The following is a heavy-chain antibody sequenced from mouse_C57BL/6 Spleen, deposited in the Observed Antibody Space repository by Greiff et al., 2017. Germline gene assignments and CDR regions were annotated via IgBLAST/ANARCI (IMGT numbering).Heavy chain of an antibody. CDR1: GFSLTSYG. Sequence: VQLQQSGPGLVQPSQSLSITCTVSGFSLTSYGVHWVRQSPGKGLEWLGVIWRGGSTDYNAAFMSRLSITKDNSKSQVFFKMNSLQADDTAIYYCAKNDYYGSSYYAMDYWGQGTSVTVSS. J-gene: IGHJ4*01. D-gene: IGHD1-1*01. V-gene: IGHV2-5*01. CDR2: IWRGGST. CDR3: AKNDYYGSSYYAMDY.